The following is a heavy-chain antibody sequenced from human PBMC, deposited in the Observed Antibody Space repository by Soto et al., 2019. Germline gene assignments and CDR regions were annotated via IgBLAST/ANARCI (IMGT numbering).Heavy chain of an antibody. V-gene: IGHV4-31*03. CDR1: GGSINSGGYY. D-gene: IGHD3-22*01. Sequence: QVQLQESGPGLVKPSQTLSLTCTISGGSINSGGYYWSWIRQHPGKGLEWIGYISYSGSTYYNPSLKSRVTITVDTSNNPLSLKLSSVTAADTAVYYCATSDYDSSGYYGGFYSWGQVTLVTVS. CDR2: ISYSGST. J-gene: IGHJ4*02. CDR3: ATSDYDSSGYYGGFYS.